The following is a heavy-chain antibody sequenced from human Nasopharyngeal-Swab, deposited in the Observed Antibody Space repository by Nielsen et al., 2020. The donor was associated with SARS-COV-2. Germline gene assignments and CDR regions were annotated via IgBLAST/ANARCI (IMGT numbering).Heavy chain of an antibody. CDR3: ARDRGYYDIFDGMDV. J-gene: IGHJ6*02. CDR1: GYTFTGSY. V-gene: IGHV1-2*06. CDR2: INPNSGGT. Sequence: ASVKVSCKASGYTFTGSYMHWLRQAPGQGLEWMGRINPNSGGTNYAQKFQGRVTMTRDTSISTAYMELSRLRSDDTAVYYCARDRGYYDIFDGMDVWGQGTTVTVSS. D-gene: IGHD3-9*01.